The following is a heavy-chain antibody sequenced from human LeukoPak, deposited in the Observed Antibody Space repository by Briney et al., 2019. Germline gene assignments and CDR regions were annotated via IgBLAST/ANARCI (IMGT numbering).Heavy chain of an antibody. V-gene: IGHV3-30*18. Sequence: GGSLRLSCAASGFTFSSYGMHWVRQAPGKGLEWVAVISYDGSNKYYADSVKGRFTISRDNSKNTLYLQMNSLRAEDTAVYYCAKAAQWLVIYYWGRGALVTVSS. CDR2: ISYDGSNK. D-gene: IGHD6-19*01. J-gene: IGHJ4*02. CDR3: AKAAQWLVIYY. CDR1: GFTFSSYG.